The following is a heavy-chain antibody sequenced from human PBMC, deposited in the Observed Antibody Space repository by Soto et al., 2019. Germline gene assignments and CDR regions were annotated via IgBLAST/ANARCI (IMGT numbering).Heavy chain of an antibody. CDR1: GASHSGYS. J-gene: IGHJ5*02. CDR2: IYATGSS. D-gene: IGHD1-1*01. CDR3: VRDGTKNLRDWFDP. V-gene: IGHV4-4*07. Sequence: PSETLSLTCNLSGASHSGYSWSWIRQPPGKGLAWIGRIYATGSSDYKPSLKSRITISVDMSKKQYSLTLRSVTAADTAMYYCVRDGTKNLRDWFDPWGQGSLVTVSS.